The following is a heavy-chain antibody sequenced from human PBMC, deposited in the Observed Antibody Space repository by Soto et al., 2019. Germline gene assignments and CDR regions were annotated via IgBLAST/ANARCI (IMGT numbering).Heavy chain of an antibody. CDR2: IYYSGST. CDR1: GGSISSYY. V-gene: IGHV4-59*08. CDR3: ARGNYGDLDY. D-gene: IGHD4-17*01. Sequence: ASETLSLTCTVSGGSISSYYWSWIRQPPGKGLEWIGYIYYSGSTNYNPSLKSRVTISVDTSKNQFSLKLSSVTAADTAVYYCARGNYGDLDYWGQGTLVTVSS. J-gene: IGHJ4*02.